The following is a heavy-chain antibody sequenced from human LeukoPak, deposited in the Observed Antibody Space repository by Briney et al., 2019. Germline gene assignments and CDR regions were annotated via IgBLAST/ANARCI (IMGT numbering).Heavy chain of an antibody. V-gene: IGHV5-51*01. CDR3: ASAGIAVAGTFNFGY. J-gene: IGHJ4*02. D-gene: IGHD6-19*01. Sequence: GESLKISCKGSGYSFTSYWIGWVRQMPGKGLEWMVIIYPGDSDTRYSPSFQGQVTISADKSISTAYLQWSSLKASDTAMYYCASAGIAVAGTFNFGYWGQGTLVTVSS. CDR1: GYSFTSYW. CDR2: IYPGDSDT.